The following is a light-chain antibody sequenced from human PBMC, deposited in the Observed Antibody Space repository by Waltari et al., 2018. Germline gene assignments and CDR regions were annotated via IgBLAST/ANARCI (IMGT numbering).Light chain of an antibody. CDR2: DVT. Sequence: QSALTRPRSVSGSPGQSVTLSCTGTDSDVGGYEYVSWYQHHPGKAPKLLIYDVTKRPSGVPDRFSGSKSGNTASLTISGLHGEDEADYYCCSYADNNIYVFGTGTNVAVL. V-gene: IGLV2-11*01. J-gene: IGLJ1*01. CDR3: CSYADNNIYV. CDR1: DSDVGGYEY.